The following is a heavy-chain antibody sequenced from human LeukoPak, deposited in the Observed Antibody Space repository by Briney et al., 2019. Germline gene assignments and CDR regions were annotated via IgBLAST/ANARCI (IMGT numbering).Heavy chain of an antibody. Sequence: GGSLRLSCAASGFTFSSYAMSWVRQAPGKGLEWVSAISGSGGSTYYADSVKGRFTISRDSSKNALYLQMNSLRAEDTAVYYCARDSLTTFGYWGQGTLVTVSS. V-gene: IGHV3-23*01. J-gene: IGHJ4*02. CDR1: GFTFSSYA. D-gene: IGHD4-11*01. CDR3: ARDSLTTFGY. CDR2: ISGSGGST.